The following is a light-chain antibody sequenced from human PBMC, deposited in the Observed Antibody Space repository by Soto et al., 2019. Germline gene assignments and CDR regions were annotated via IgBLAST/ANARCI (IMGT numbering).Light chain of an antibody. CDR1: SSDVGGYNY. CDR2: EVS. CDR3: SSHAGSNHHV. J-gene: IGLJ1*01. Sequence: QSVLTQPPSATVSPGQSVTISCTATSSDVGGYNYVSWYQQNPGKAPKLMIYEVSKRPSGVPDRFSGSKPGSTASLTVSGLQAEEEADYYCSSHAGSNHHVFGTGTKVTVL. V-gene: IGLV2-8*01.